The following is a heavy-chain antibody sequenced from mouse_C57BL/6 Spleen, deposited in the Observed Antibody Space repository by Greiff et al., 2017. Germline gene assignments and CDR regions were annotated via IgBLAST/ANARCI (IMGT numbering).Heavy chain of an antibody. J-gene: IGHJ2*01. D-gene: IGHD1-1*01. Sequence: QVQLKQPGAELVKPGASVKMSCKASGYTFTSYWITWVKQRPGQGLEWIGDIYPGSGSTNYNEKFKSKATLTVDTSSSTAYMQLSSLTSEDSAVYYCARDYYGSRDYFDYWGQGTTLTVSS. V-gene: IGHV1-55*01. CDR1: GYTFTSYW. CDR3: ARDYYGSRDYFDY. CDR2: IYPGSGST.